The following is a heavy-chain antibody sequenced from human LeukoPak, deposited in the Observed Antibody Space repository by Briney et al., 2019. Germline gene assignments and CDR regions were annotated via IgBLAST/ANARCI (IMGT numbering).Heavy chain of an antibody. D-gene: IGHD3-22*01. J-gene: IGHJ4*02. CDR1: GDSISRYY. CDR3: ARQYGNYLWDY. CDR2: IYYSGTT. Sequence: PSETLSLTCTVSGDSISRYYWSWVRQSPGKGLEWIGHIYYSGTTNYNPSLKSRITISVDTSKNRFSLKLNSVTAADTAVYFCARQYGNYLWDYWGQGTLVTVSS. V-gene: IGHV4-59*08.